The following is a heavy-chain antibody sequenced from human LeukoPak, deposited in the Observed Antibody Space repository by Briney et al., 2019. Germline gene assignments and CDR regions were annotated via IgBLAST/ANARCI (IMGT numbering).Heavy chain of an antibody. J-gene: IGHJ4*02. CDR1: GGSISSYY. V-gene: IGHV4-4*07. Sequence: MPSETLSLTCTVSGGSISSYYWSWIRQPAGKGLEWIGRIYTSGSTNYNPSLKSRVTMSVDTSKNQFSLKLSSVTAADTAVYYCASSGYSSSWYWYWGQGTLVTVSS. D-gene: IGHD6-13*01. CDR2: IYTSGST. CDR3: ASSGYSSSWYWY.